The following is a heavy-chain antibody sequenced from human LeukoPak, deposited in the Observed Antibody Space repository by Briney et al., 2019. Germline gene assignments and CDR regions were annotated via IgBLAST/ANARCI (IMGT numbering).Heavy chain of an antibody. V-gene: IGHV3-7*01. D-gene: IGHD3-22*01. CDR2: IKKDGSEK. CDR3: ARITDYYDSSGYYYFDY. CDR1: GSTFSSYG. Sequence: SGGPLRPSCAAPGSTFSSYGMSWVGKAPGKGLNWLAKIKKDGSEKYYVDSVKGRFTISRDNAKNSLYLQMNSLRAEDTAVYYCARITDYYDSSGYYYFDYWGQGTLVTVSS. J-gene: IGHJ4*02.